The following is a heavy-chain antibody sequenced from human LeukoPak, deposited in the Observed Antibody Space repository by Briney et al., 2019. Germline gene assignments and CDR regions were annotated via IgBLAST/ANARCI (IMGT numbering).Heavy chain of an antibody. CDR1: GGSFSGYY. CDR3: ARGYGVIDY. J-gene: IGHJ4*02. CDR2: INHSGST. D-gene: IGHD4-17*01. V-gene: IGHV4-34*01. Sequence: SETLSLTCAVYGGSFSGYYWSWIRQPPGKGLEWIGEINHSGSTNYNPSLKSRVTISVDTSKNQFSPKLSSVTAADTAVYYCARGYGVIDYWGQGTLVTVSS.